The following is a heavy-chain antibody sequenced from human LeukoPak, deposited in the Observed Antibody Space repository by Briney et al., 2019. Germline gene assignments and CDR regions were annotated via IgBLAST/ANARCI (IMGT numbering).Heavy chain of an antibody. Sequence: SETLSLTCAVYGGSFSGYYWSWIRQPPGKGLEWIGEINHSGSTNYNPSLKSRVTISVNTSKNQFSLKLSSVTAADTAVYYCARVQYSYGLRVWFDPWGQGTLVTVSS. CDR1: GGSFSGYY. CDR3: ARVQYSYGLRVWFDP. J-gene: IGHJ5*02. V-gene: IGHV4-34*01. CDR2: INHSGST. D-gene: IGHD5-18*01.